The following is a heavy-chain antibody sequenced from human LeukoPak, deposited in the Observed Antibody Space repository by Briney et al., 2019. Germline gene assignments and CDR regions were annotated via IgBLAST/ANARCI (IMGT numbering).Heavy chain of an antibody. V-gene: IGHV4-38-2*02. Sequence: SETLSLTCTVSGYSISSGYYWGWIRQPPGKGLEWIGNIYHSGSTYYNPSLKSRVTISVDTSTNQFSLKLSSVTAADTAVYYCARAYSSSYYYNWFDAWGQGTLVTVSS. D-gene: IGHD6-13*01. J-gene: IGHJ5*02. CDR2: IYHSGST. CDR3: ARAYSSSYYYNWFDA. CDR1: GYSISSGYY.